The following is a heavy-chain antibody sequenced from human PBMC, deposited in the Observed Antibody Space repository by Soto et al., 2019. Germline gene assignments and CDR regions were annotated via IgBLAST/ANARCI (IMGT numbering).Heavy chain of an antibody. CDR2: TYYRSKWYN. CDR3: ARESYYDFWSGYYNYYYYMDV. J-gene: IGHJ6*03. CDR1: GDSVSSNSAA. Sequence: SQTLSLTCAISGDSVSSNSAAWNWIRQSPSRGLEWLGRTYYRSKWYNDYAVSVKSRITINPDTSKNQFSLQLNSVTPEDTAVYYCARESYYDFWSGYYNYYYYMDVWGKGTTGTVSS. V-gene: IGHV6-1*01. D-gene: IGHD3-3*01.